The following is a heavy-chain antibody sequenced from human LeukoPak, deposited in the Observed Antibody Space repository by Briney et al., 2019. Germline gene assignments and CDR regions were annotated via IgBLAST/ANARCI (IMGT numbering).Heavy chain of an antibody. CDR2: ISPHNGNT. Sequence: ASVKVSCKTSGYTFVNYAIAWVRQAPGHGPEWMGWISPHNGNTNYAQNLQGRVSMTAETSTFTAYMDLTGLRSDDAAVYCARGRRELRGPVGPRELAYWGQGTLVTVSS. J-gene: IGHJ4*02. CDR3: ARGRRELRGPVGPRELAY. V-gene: IGHV1-18*01. D-gene: IGHD4-23*01. CDR1: GYTFVNYA.